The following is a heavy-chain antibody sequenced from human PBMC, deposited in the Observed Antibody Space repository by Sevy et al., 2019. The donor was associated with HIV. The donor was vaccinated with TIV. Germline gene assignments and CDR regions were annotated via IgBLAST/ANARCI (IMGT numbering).Heavy chain of an antibody. CDR3: ARDGKDIVVVVAASGRTFDAFDI. D-gene: IGHD2-15*01. Sequence: ASVKVSCKASGYTFTGYYMHWVRQAPGQGLEWMGWINPNSGGTNYAQKFQGRVTMTRETSISTAYMELSRLRSDDTAVYYCARDGKDIVVVVAASGRTFDAFDIWGQGTMVTVSS. CDR1: GYTFTGYY. J-gene: IGHJ3*02. CDR2: INPNSGGT. V-gene: IGHV1-2*02.